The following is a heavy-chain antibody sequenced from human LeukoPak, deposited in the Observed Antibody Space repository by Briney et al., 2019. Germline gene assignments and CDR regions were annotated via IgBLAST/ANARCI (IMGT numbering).Heavy chain of an antibody. V-gene: IGHV3-64*01. Sequence: PGGPLRLSCAASGFTFSSYAMHWVRQAPGKGLEYVSAISSNGGSTYYANSVKGRFTISRDNSKNTLYLQMGSLRAEDMAVYYCARASRRAFDIWGQGTMVTVSS. CDR3: ARASRRAFDI. CDR2: ISSNGGST. J-gene: IGHJ3*02. CDR1: GFTFSSYA.